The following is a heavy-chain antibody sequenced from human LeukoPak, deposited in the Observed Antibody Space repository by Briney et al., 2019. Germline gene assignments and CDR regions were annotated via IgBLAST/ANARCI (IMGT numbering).Heavy chain of an antibody. CDR2: IESGGTT. J-gene: IGHJ4*02. V-gene: IGHV3-74*01. Sequence: GGSLRLSCEASGFTFSNTWMHWVRQGPGKGLLWVSRIESGGTTIYAESVKGRFTISRDNAKNTLYLQMNSLRAEDTAVYYCAKDGTYSGYDKTDYWGQGALVTVSS. D-gene: IGHD5-12*01. CDR3: AKDGTYSGYDKTDY. CDR1: GFTFSNTW.